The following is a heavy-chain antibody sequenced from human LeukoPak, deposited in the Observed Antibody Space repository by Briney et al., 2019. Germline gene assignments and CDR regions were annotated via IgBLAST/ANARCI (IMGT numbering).Heavy chain of an antibody. V-gene: IGHV3-21*04. CDR1: GFTFSSYS. J-gene: IGHJ4*02. D-gene: IGHD2-15*01. CDR3: AKDLGYCSIGSCYSEGY. CDR2: ISSSSSYI. Sequence: GGSLRLSCAASGFTFSSYSMNWVRQAPGKGLEWVSSISSSSSYIYYADSVKGRFTISRDKSKNTLYLQMNSLRAEDTAVYYCAKDLGYCSIGSCYSEGYWGQGTLVTVSS.